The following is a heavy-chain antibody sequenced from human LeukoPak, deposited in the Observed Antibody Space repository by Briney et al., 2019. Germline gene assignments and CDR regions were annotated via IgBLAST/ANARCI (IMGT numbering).Heavy chain of an antibody. CDR2: TYYRSKWYK. J-gene: IGHJ1*01. Sequence: SQTLSLTRAISGDSVSSNSATWNWIRQSPSRGLEWLGRTYYRSKWYKYYAVSVKGRITINPDTSKNQLSLQLNSVTPEDTAVYYCARGPSYFQHWGQGTLVTVSS. CDR1: GDSVSSNSAT. V-gene: IGHV6-1*01. CDR3: ARGPSYFQH.